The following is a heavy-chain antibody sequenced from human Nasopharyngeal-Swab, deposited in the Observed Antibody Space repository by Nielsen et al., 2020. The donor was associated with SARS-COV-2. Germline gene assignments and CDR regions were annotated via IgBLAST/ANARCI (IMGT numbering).Heavy chain of an antibody. D-gene: IGHD4-11*01. CDR1: GFTFKNFG. CDR3: ARGTADYSNPSFDY. CDR2: IWYDGSNK. Sequence: GGSLRLSCAASGFTFKNFGMHWIRQGPGKGLEWLANIWYDGSNKYYADSVKGRFTVSRDNAKNSLYLLVNSLRSEDTALYYCARGTADYSNPSFDYWGQGTLVTVPS. V-gene: IGHV3-30*02. J-gene: IGHJ4*02.